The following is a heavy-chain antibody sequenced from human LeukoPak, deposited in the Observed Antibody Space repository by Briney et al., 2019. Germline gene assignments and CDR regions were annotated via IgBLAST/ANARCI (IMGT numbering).Heavy chain of an antibody. D-gene: IGHD2-2*02. CDR3: ARSPEYHSFDY. V-gene: IGHV1-69*06. CDR2: IIPIFGTA. CDR1: GGTFSSYA. J-gene: IGHJ4*02. Sequence: SVKVSCKASGGTFSSYAITWVRQAPGQGLEWMGGIIPIFGTANYAQKFQGRVTITADKSTSTAYMELSSLRSEDTAVYYCARSPEYHSFDYWGQGTLVTVSS.